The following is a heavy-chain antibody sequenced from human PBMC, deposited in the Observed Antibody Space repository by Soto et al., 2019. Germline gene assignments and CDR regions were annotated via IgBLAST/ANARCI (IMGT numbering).Heavy chain of an antibody. J-gene: IGHJ6*02. CDR1: GGSISSGDYY. V-gene: IGHV4-30-4*01. CDR2: IYYSGST. CDR3: ARDRVRLPRGYYYYGMDV. Sequence: TSETLSLTCTVSGGSISSGDYYWSWIRQPPGKGLEWIGYIYYSGSTYYNPSLKSRVTISVDTSKNQFSLKLSSVTAADTAVYYCARDRVRLPRGYYYYGMDVWGQGTTVTVSS. D-gene: IGHD6-25*01.